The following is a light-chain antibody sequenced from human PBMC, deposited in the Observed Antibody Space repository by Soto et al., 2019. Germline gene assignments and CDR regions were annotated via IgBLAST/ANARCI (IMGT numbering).Light chain of an antibody. CDR3: HQYGSSPPYT. J-gene: IGKJ2*01. CDR2: GSS. V-gene: IGKV3-20*01. CDR1: QSIINNY. Sequence: EVVLTQSPGTLSLSPGERATLSCRASQSIINNYLAWYQQRPGQAPRLLIYGSSDRATGIPGRFSVSGSGTDFTLTISRLEPEDFAVYYCHQYGSSPPYTFGQGTKVEI.